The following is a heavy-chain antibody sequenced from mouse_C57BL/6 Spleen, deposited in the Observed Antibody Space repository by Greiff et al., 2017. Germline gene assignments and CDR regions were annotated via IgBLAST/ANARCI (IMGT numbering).Heavy chain of an antibody. Sequence: VQLQQSGAELVKPGASVKLSCKASGYTFTSYWMHWVKQRPGHGLEWIGMIHPNSGSTNYNEKFKGKATLTVDKSSSTAYMQLSSLTSENSAFYCDASRRYAMDYWGQGTSVTVSS. CDR3: ASRRYAMDY. CDR2: IHPNSGST. J-gene: IGHJ4*01. V-gene: IGHV1-64*01. CDR1: GYTFTSYW.